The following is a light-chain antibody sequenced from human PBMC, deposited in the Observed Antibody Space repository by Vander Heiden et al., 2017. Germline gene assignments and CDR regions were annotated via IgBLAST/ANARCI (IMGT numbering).Light chain of an antibody. CDR3: QQYGSSPPMYT. Sequence: EMGLTQSPGTLSLSPGERATLSCRASQSVSSSYLAWYQQKPGQAPRLLIYGASSRATGIPDRFSGSGSGTDFTLTISRLEPEDFAVYYCQQYGSSPPMYTFGQGTKLEIK. J-gene: IGKJ2*01. CDR1: QSVSSSY. V-gene: IGKV3-20*01. CDR2: GAS.